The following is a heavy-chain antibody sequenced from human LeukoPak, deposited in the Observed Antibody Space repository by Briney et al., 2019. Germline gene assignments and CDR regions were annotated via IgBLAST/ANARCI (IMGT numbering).Heavy chain of an antibody. D-gene: IGHD2-2*01. CDR1: GGSISSSSYY. J-gene: IGHJ5*02. Sequence: PSETLSLTCTVSGGSISSSSYYWGWIRQPPGKGLEWIGIIHSSGSTYYNPSLKSRLTISVDTSKNQFSLKLSSVTATDTAVYYCARRGYCISTSCYEYWFDPWGQGTLVTVSS. CDR3: ARRGYCISTSCYEYWFDP. V-gene: IGHV4-39*01. CDR2: IHSSGST.